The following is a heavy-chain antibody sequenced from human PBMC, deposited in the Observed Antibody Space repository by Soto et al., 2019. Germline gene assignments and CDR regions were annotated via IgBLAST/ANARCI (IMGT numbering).Heavy chain of an antibody. V-gene: IGHV2-5*02. CDR1: GFSLRTSGVG. D-gene: IGHD2-21*02. CDR3: VQSRCGGDCLQSYPSHYYYGVDV. Sequence: QITLKESGPTLVNPTQTLTLTCTFSGFSLRTSGVGVGWIRQPPGKTLEWLALIYWDNDKRYSPSLKSRLTIITATSENQVLLTMTSMDPVDAAKYSCVQSRCGGDCLQSYPSHYYYGVDVWGQGTTVTVS. CDR2: IYWDNDK. J-gene: IGHJ6*02.